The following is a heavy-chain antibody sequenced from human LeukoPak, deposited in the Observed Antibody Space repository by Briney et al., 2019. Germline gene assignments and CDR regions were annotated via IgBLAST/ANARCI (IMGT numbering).Heavy chain of an antibody. CDR3: AREGDYYGSGSPPMVYFDY. CDR2: IFPIFGTA. CDR1: GGTFSSYA. Sequence: GASVKVFCKPSGGTFSSYAISWVRQAPARGLEWMGGIFPIFGTANYAQKFQGRVTITADESTSTAYMELSSLRSEDTAVYYCAREGDYYGSGSPPMVYFDYWGQGTLVTVSS. J-gene: IGHJ4*02. V-gene: IGHV1-69*13. D-gene: IGHD3-10*01.